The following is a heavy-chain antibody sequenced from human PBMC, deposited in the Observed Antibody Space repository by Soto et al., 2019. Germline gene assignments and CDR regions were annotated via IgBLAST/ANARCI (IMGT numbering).Heavy chain of an antibody. CDR3: GRLAEAATGHFDFDF. CDR1: GGSFSGYY. Sequence: SETLSLTCAVYGGSFSGYYWSWIRQPPGKGLEWIGEINHSGSTYYNPSLKSRATVSVDTSKNQFSLRLKSVTGTDTAVYYCGRLAEAATGHFDFDFWGQGTLVTVSS. D-gene: IGHD2-15*01. J-gene: IGHJ4*02. V-gene: IGHV4-34*01. CDR2: INHSGST.